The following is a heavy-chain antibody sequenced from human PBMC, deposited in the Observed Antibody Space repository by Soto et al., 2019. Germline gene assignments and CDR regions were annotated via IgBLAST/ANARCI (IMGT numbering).Heavy chain of an antibody. CDR3: AKDLYSNYGDAFDI. CDR2: ISWNSDNI. Sequence: GGSLRLSCAASGFTFDDYAMHWVRQAPGKGLEWVSGISWNSDNIGYADSVKGRFTISRDNVKNSLYLQMNSLRAEDAALYYCAKDLYSNYGDAFDIWGQGTMVTVSS. V-gene: IGHV3-9*01. D-gene: IGHD4-4*01. CDR1: GFTFDDYA. J-gene: IGHJ3*02.